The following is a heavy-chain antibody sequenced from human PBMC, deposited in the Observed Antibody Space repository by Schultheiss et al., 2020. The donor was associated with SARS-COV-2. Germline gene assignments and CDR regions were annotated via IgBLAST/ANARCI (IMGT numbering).Heavy chain of an antibody. V-gene: IGHV3-30*07. CDR3: ARDTAMAPFDY. CDR2: VSYDGSNK. CDR1: GFTFSHYT. Sequence: GGSLRLSCAASGFTFSHYTMHWVRQAPGKGLEWVAVVSYDGSNKYYADSVKGRFTISRDNSKNTLNLQMNSLRAEDTAVYYCARDTAMAPFDYWGQGTLVTVSS. D-gene: IGHD5-18*01. J-gene: IGHJ4*02.